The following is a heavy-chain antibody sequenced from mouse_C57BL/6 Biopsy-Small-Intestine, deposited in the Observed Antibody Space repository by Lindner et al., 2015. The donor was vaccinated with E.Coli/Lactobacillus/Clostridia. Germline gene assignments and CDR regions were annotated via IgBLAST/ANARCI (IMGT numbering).Heavy chain of an antibody. CDR3: ARLGYGSSPLDY. D-gene: IGHD1-1*01. Sequence: VQLQESGAELARPGASVKLSCKASGYTFTSYGISWVKQRTGQGLEWIGEIYPRSGNTYYNEKFKGKATLTADKSSSTAYMELRSLTSEDSAVYFCARLGYGSSPLDYWGQGTALTVSS. J-gene: IGHJ2*01. CDR1: GYTFTSYG. V-gene: IGHV1-81*01. CDR2: IYPRSGNT.